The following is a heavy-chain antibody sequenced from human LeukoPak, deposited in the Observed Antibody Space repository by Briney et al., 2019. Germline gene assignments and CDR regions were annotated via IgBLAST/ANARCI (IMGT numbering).Heavy chain of an antibody. CDR2: VSYRART. CDR1: GGSITNYY. Sequence: SETLSLTCTVSGGSITNYYWNWVRQSPGKDREWIGYVSYRARTHYSSSLKGRVSISVDTSKNQFSLNLTSVAAADTAVYYCARPGRRYGYNGDYWYFDLWGRGTLVTVSS. V-gene: IGHV4-59*01. J-gene: IGHJ2*01. D-gene: IGHD5-18*01. CDR3: ARPGRRYGYNGDYWYFDL.